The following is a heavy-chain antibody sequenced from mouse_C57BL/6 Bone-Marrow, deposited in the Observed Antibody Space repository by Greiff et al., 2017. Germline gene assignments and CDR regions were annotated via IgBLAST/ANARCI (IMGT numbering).Heavy chain of an antibody. J-gene: IGHJ2*01. Sequence: QVQLQQPGAELVKPGASVKLSCKASGYTFTSYWMHWVKQRPGQGLEWIGMIHPNSGSTNYNEKFKSKATLTVDKSSSTAYMQLSSLTSEDSAVYYCASYYGKELYYCDYWGQGTTLTVSS. D-gene: IGHD2-1*01. CDR1: GYTFTSYW. CDR2: IHPNSGST. CDR3: ASYYGKELYYCDY. V-gene: IGHV1-64*01.